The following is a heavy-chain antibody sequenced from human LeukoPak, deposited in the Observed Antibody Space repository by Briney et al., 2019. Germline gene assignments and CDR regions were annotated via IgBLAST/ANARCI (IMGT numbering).Heavy chain of an antibody. CDR2: IISDGITT. CDR3: AADGEYAFLV. CDR1: GITFSSYW. V-gene: IGHV3-74*01. J-gene: IGHJ3*01. D-gene: IGHD2/OR15-2a*01. Sequence: PGGSLRLSCAASGITFSSYWMHWVRQAPGKGLVWVSRIISDGITTTYADSVKGRFTISRDNAKNTLYLQMNSLRADETAVYYCAADGEYAFLVWGQGTMVTVSS.